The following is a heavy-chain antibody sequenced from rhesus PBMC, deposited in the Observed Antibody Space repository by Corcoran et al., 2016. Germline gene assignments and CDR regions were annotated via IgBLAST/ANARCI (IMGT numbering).Heavy chain of an antibody. CDR2: IKNKADGGTA. J-gene: IGHJ4*01. CDR3: ARDFPRGGFDY. CDR1: GFTLRNYW. V-gene: IGHV3-16*02. Sequence: EVQLVESGGGLVQPGGSLRLSCAASGFTLRNYWISLVRQPPGKGLDWVGRIKNKADGGTAAYAESVKGRFTISRDDSKNTLYLQMNSLKTEDTAVYYCARDFPRGGFDYWGQGVLVTVAS. D-gene: IGHD2-39*02.